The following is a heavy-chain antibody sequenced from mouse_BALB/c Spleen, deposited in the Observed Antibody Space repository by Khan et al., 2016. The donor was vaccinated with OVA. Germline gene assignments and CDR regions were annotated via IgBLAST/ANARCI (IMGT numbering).Heavy chain of an antibody. CDR2: IFPGTGTT. D-gene: IGHD2-1*01. J-gene: IGHJ3*01. Sequence: QVQLQQSGAELAKPGASVKLSCRTSGYTFTNYWIQWVKQRPGQGLGWIGEIFPGTGTTYYNENFTDKATLTIDTSSSTVYMHLSSLASEDAAVYFWARGYFGNYDFAYWGQGTLVTVSA. CDR1: GYTFTNYW. CDR3: ARGYFGNYDFAY. V-gene: IGHV1S132*01.